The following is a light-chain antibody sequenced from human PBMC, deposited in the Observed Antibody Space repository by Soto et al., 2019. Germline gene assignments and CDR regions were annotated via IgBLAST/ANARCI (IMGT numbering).Light chain of an antibody. CDR3: QSFDKYLSAVV. CDR2: DNT. Sequence: QAVVTQPPSVSGAPGERVTISCTGSSSDIGAGYRVRWYQQVPGTAPKLLIYDNTNRPSGVSVRFSGSKSGTSASLAISGLQAEDEADYCCQSFDKYLSAVVFGGGTKVTVL. J-gene: IGLJ2*01. CDR1: SSDIGAGYR. V-gene: IGLV1-40*01.